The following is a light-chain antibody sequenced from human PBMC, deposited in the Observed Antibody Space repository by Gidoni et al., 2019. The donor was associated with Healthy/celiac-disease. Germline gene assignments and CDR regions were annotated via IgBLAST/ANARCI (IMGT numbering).Light chain of an antibody. Sequence: IVLTQSPGTLSLSPGVRATLSCRASQSVSSSYLTWYQQKPGQAPRLLIYGASSRATGIPDRFSGSGSGTNFTLTISRLEPEDFAVYYCQQYGSSFGQGTKLEIK. CDR1: QSVSSSY. CDR3: QQYGSS. CDR2: GAS. V-gene: IGKV3-20*01. J-gene: IGKJ2*01.